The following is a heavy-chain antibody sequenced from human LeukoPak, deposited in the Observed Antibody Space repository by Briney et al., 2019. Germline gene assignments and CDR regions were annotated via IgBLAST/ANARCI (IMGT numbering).Heavy chain of an antibody. D-gene: IGHD3-22*01. Sequence: GGSLRLSCASSGFTFSSYEMNWVREAPGKGLEWLSYISSSGSNTYYADSVKGRFTISRDNAKKSLSLHMDSLRGEDTAVYYCARVASSGNTEGFFDYWGQGTLITVSS. CDR3: ARVASSGNTEGFFDY. CDR1: GFTFSSYE. V-gene: IGHV3-48*03. CDR2: ISSSGSNT. J-gene: IGHJ4*02.